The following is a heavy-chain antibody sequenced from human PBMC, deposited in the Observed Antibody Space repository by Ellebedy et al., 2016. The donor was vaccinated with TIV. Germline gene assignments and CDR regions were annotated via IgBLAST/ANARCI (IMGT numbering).Heavy chain of an antibody. CDR3: ARGVSAGSGWLDP. V-gene: IGHV5-10-1*01. CDR2: IDPRDSYT. D-gene: IGHD3-3*01. Sequence: PGGSLRLSCQGSGYTFTRYFITWVRQMPGTGLQWMGRIDPRDSYTNYSPSFEGHVTISADKPISTAYLQWSSLTASDSAIYYCARGVSAGSGWLDPWGPGTPVTVSS. CDR1: GYTFTRYF. J-gene: IGHJ5*01.